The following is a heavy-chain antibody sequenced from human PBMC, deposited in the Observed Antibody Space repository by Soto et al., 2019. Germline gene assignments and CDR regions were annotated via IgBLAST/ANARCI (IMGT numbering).Heavy chain of an antibody. Sequence: SETLSLTCTVSGGCISSYYWSWIRQPPGKGLEWIGYIYYSGSTNYNPSLKSRVTISVDTSKNQFSLKLSSVTAADTAVYYCARGVSSYDILTGYLPPHFDYWGQGTLVTVSS. J-gene: IGHJ4*02. CDR2: IYYSGST. CDR1: GGCISSYY. D-gene: IGHD3-9*01. CDR3: ARGVSSYDILTGYLPPHFDY. V-gene: IGHV4-59*01.